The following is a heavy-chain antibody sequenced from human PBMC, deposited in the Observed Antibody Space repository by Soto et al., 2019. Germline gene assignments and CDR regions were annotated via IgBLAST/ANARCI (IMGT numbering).Heavy chain of an antibody. CDR2: ITHSGST. Sequence: SETLSLTCAVYGGSFSGYYWSWIRQPPGKGLEWIGEITHSGSTNYNPSLKSRVTISVDTSKNQFSLKLRSVTAADTAVYYCARLLADYWGQGTLVTVSS. V-gene: IGHV4-34*01. CDR1: GGSFSGYY. J-gene: IGHJ4*02. CDR3: ARLLADY. D-gene: IGHD3-3*02.